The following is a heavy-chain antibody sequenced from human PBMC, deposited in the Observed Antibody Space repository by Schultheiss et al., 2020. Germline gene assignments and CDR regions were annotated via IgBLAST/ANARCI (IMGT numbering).Heavy chain of an antibody. CDR3: ARVSEVHMDV. J-gene: IGHJ6*02. CDR2: IYYSGST. CDR1: GYSITSGYY. Sequence: SQTLSLTCAVSGYSITSGYYWGWIRQPPGKGLEWIGYIYYSGSTYYNPSLKSRVTISVDTSKNQFSLKLSSVTAADTAVYYCARVSEVHMDVWGQGTTVTVSS. V-gene: IGHV4-31*11.